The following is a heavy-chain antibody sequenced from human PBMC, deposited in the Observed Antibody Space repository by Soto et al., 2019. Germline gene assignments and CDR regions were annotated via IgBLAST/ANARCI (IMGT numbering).Heavy chain of an antibody. Sequence: QMKLVQSGAEVKEPGASVRISRKASGYIFTRYYMYWVRQAPGQGLEWMGIINPAGGAANYAQKLQGRVTMTGDTSTSTVYMELRSLRSDDTATYYCARDANGYSMDVWGQGTTVTVSS. V-gene: IGHV1-46*04. CDR2: INPAGGAA. J-gene: IGHJ6*02. CDR3: ARDANGYSMDV. CDR1: GYIFTRYY.